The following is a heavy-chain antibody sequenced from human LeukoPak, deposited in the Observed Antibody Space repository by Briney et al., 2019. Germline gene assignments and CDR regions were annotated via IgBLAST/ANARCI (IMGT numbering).Heavy chain of an antibody. D-gene: IGHD3-22*01. CDR2: INHSGSA. CDR1: GGPFSGHY. Sequence: SETLSLTCAVYGGPFSGHYWSWIRQPPGKGLEWIGEINHSGSANYNPSLKSRVTISVDMSQTQFSLMLSSVSAADTAVCYCARARGDYYDSSGYCSAFDYWGQGTLVTVSS. CDR3: ARARGDYYDSSGYCSAFDY. V-gene: IGHV4-34*01. J-gene: IGHJ4*02.